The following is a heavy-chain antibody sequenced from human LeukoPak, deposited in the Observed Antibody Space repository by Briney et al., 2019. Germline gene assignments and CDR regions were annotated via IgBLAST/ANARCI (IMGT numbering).Heavy chain of an antibody. CDR3: AREASSGAYNDY. D-gene: IGHD1-26*01. V-gene: IGHV1-18*01. J-gene: IGHJ4*02. CDR1: GYTFTSYG. CDR2: ISGYNGNT. Sequence: ASVKVSCKASGYTFTSYGISWVRQAPGQGLEWMAWISGYNGNTNYAQKLQGRVTMTTDTSTSTVYMELRSLRSDDTAVYYCAREASSGAYNDYWGQGTLVTVSS.